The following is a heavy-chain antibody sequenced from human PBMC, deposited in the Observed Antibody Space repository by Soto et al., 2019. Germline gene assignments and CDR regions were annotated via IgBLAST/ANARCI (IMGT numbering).Heavy chain of an antibody. Sequence: GGSLRLSGAASGLIFSNYKMHWVRQAPGKGLVWVSRISTDGSVTDYADSVKGRFTVSRDNAKNTLYLQMNSLRAEDTAVYYCARDTDGLHYWGQGTLVTVSS. CDR2: ISTDGSVT. CDR1: GLIFSNYK. CDR3: ARDTDGLHY. V-gene: IGHV3-74*01. J-gene: IGHJ4*02.